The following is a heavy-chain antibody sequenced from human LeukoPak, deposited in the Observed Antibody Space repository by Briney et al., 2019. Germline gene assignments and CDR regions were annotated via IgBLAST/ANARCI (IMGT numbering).Heavy chain of an antibody. V-gene: IGHV3-7*03. J-gene: IGHJ6*02. Sequence: GGSLRLSCAASGFTFSSYWMNWARQAPGKGLEWVASINHNGNVNYYVDSVKGRFTISRDNAKNSLNLQMSNLRAEDTAVYFCARGGGLDVWGQGATVTVSS. CDR2: INHNGNVN. D-gene: IGHD3-16*01. CDR3: ARGGGLDV. CDR1: GFTFSSYW.